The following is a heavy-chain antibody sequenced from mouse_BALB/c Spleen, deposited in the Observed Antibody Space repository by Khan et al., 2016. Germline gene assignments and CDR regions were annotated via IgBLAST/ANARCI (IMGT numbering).Heavy chain of an antibody. Sequence: QVQLKQSGAELVRPGASVKLSCKASGHPFTSYWMNWVKQRPEQGLEWIGRIDPYDSETHYDQKFKDKAILTVDKSSSTAYMQLSSLISEDSAVYYCARGSKVFDYWGQGTTLTVSS. J-gene: IGHJ2*01. V-gene: IGHV1-52*01. CDR2: IDPYDSET. CDR3: ARGSKVFDY. CDR1: GHPFTSYW.